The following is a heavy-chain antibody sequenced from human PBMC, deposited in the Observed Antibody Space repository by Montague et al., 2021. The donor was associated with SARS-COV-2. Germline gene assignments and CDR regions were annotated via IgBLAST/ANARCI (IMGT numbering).Heavy chain of an antibody. CDR3: AKDIAVLGELSYYYGMDV. D-gene: IGHD3-10*01. J-gene: IGHJ6*02. CDR2: ISGSGGST. CDR1: GFTFSSYA. V-gene: IGHV3-23*01. Sequence: SLRLSCAASGFTFSSYAMSWVRQAPGKGLEWVSAISGSGGSTYYADSVKGRFTISRDNSKNTLYLQMNSLRAEDMAVYYCAKDIAVLGELSYYYGMDVWGQGTTVTVSS.